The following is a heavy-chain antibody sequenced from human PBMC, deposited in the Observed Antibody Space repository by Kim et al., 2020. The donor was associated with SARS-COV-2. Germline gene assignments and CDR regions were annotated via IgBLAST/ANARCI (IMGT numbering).Heavy chain of an antibody. Sequence: SETLSLICTVSGGSISSDYWSWIRQPPGKGLEWIGYVYYTGSTNYNPSLKSRVTISVDTSKNQFSLKLNSVTAADTAVYYCARVETYYQYSGGHYWYFDLWGRGNLVTVSS. CDR2: VYYTGST. J-gene: IGHJ2*01. V-gene: IGHV4-59*01. D-gene: IGHD3-10*01. CDR1: GGSISSDY. CDR3: ARVETYYQYSGGHYWYFDL.